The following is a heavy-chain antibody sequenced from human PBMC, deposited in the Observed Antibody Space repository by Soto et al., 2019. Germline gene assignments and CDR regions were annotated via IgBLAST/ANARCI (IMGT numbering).Heavy chain of an antibody. D-gene: IGHD2-21*02. CDR3: ARGAPLPATAIYYYYYGMDV. CDR2: TIPIFGTA. Sequence: ASVKVSCKASGGTFSSYAISWVRQAPGQGLEWMGGTIPIFGTANYAQKFQGRVTITADESTSTAYMELSSLRSEDTAVYYCARGAPLPATAIYYYYYGMDVWGQGTTVTVSS. J-gene: IGHJ6*02. CDR1: GGTFSSYA. V-gene: IGHV1-69*13.